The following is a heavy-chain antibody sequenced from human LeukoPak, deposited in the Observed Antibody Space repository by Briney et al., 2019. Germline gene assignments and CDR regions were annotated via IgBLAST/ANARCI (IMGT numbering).Heavy chain of an antibody. CDR2: IYPGDSDT. D-gene: IGHD3-22*01. CDR1: GYSFTTYW. V-gene: IGHV5-51*01. Sequence: GESLKISCKGSGYSFTTYWIGWVRQMPGKGLEWMGIIYPGDSDTRYRPSFQGQVTISVDKSISTAYLRWSSLKASDTAMYYCARPDSSGYLFNYWGQGTLVTVSS. J-gene: IGHJ4*02. CDR3: ARPDSSGYLFNY.